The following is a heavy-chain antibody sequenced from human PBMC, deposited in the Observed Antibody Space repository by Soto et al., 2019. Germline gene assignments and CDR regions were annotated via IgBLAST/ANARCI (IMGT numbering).Heavy chain of an antibody. CDR3: AKPRLPGSQFDY. Sequence: QPGGSLRLSCAASGFTFSSYSMSWVRQAPGKGLEWVSAISGSGGSTYYADSVKGRFTISRDNSKNTLYLQMNSLRAEDTAVYYCAKPRLPGSQFDYWGQGTLVTVSS. CDR1: GFTFSSYS. D-gene: IGHD6-25*01. V-gene: IGHV3-23*01. CDR2: ISGSGGST. J-gene: IGHJ4*02.